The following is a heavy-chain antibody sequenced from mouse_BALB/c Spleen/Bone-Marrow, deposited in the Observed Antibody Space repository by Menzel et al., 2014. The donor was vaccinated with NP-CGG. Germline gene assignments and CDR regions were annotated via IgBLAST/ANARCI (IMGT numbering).Heavy chain of an antibody. CDR1: GYTFTDYA. V-gene: IGHV1-67*01. Sequence: QVHVKQSGPELVRPGVSVKISCKGSGYTFTDYAMHWVKQSHAKSLEWIGVISTYSGNTNYNRKFKGKATMTVDKSSSTAYMELARLTSEDSAIYYCARGIYYDSTWFAYWGQGTLVTVSA. J-gene: IGHJ3*01. CDR3: ARGIYYDSTWFAY. CDR2: ISTYSGNT. D-gene: IGHD2-4*01.